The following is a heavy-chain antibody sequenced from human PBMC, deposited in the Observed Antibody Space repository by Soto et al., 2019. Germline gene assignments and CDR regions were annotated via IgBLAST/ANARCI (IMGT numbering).Heavy chain of an antibody. CDR2: IDPSDSYT. J-gene: IGHJ6*02. D-gene: IGHD3-3*01. Sequence: PGESLKISCKGSGYSFTSYWISWVRQMPGKGLEWMGRIDPSDSYTNYSPSFQGHVTISADKSISTAYLQWSSLKASDTAMYYCARDSLDFWSGYYPYYYYYGMDVWGQGTTVTVSS. CDR3: ARDSLDFWSGYYPYYYYYGMDV. CDR1: GYSFTSYW. V-gene: IGHV5-10-1*01.